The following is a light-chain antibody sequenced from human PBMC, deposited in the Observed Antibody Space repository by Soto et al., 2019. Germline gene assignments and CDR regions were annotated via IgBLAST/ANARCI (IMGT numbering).Light chain of an antibody. J-gene: IGKJ1*01. CDR1: QRVSSN. CDR2: GAS. V-gene: IGKV3-15*01. Sequence: EIVMTQSPATLSVSPGERATLSCRASQRVSSNLAWYQQKPGQAPRLLIYGASTRATGIPARFSGSGSATEFTLTLSSLQSEDFAVYYCQQYNNWPPWTFGQGTKVEI. CDR3: QQYNNWPPWT.